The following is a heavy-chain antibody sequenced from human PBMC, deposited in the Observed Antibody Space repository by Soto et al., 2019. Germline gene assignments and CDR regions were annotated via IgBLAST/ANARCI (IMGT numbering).Heavy chain of an antibody. J-gene: IGHJ6*02. Sequence: QITLKESGPPLVKPTQTLTLTCTFSAFSLSTGGVGVGWIRQPPGKALEWLALIYWDDDKRYSPSLRSRLTITKDTYKNQVVITMTNMDPVDTATYYCIQSRCGGDCLQSYASYYYYGMDVWGQGTTVTVSS. V-gene: IGHV2-5*02. D-gene: IGHD2-21*02. CDR3: IQSRCGGDCLQSYASYYYYGMDV. CDR1: AFSLSTGGVG. CDR2: IYWDDDK.